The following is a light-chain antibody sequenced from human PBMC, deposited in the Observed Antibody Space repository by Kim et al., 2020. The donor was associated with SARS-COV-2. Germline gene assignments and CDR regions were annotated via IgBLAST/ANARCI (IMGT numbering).Light chain of an antibody. CDR2: GAS. CDR3: QQYSNWPPWT. V-gene: IGKV3-15*01. J-gene: IGKJ1*01. CDR1: QSVAYS. Sequence: EIVMTQSPGTLSVSPGERATLSCRASQSVAYSLAWYQQIPGQAPRLLIFGASTRATGIPARFSGSGSGTEFTLTISSLQSEDFAVYYCQQYSNWPPWTFGQGTKVDIK.